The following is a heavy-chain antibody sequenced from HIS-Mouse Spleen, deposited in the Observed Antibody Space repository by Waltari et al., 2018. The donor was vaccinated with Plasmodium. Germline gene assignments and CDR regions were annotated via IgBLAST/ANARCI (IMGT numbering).Heavy chain of an antibody. CDR1: GFPFRSYA. Sequence: QVQLVESGGGVVQPGRSLRLSCSASGFPFRSYALHRGRPAPGKGLEWVAVISYEGSNKYYADSVKGRFTISRDNSKNTLYLQMNSLRAEDTAVYYCAREAGSGGLYYFDYWGQGTLVTVSS. CDR2: ISYEGSNK. V-gene: IGHV3-30-3*01. CDR3: AREAGSGGLYYFDY. D-gene: IGHD3-10*01. J-gene: IGHJ4*02.